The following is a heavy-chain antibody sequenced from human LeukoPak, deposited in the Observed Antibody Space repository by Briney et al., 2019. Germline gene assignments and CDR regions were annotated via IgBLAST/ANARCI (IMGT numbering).Heavy chain of an antibody. CDR3: ATDAFLLFGEFAH. D-gene: IGHD3-10*01. CDR2: IKSNPDGGAT. Sequence: GGSLRLSCAASGFSFTNTWMSWVRQAPGRGLEWVGRIKSNPDGGATVYSAPVKGRFTISRDDSKNTLYLQLDSLKAEDTAVYHCATDAFLLFGEFAHWGQGTLVTVSS. CDR1: GFSFTNTW. V-gene: IGHV3-15*01. J-gene: IGHJ4*02.